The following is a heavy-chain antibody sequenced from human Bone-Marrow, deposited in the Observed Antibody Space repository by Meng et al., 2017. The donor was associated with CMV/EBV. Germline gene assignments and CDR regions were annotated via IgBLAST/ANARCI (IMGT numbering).Heavy chain of an antibody. J-gene: IGHJ3*02. CDR1: GFTFTSSA. D-gene: IGHD2-15*01. CDR2: IVVGSGNT. V-gene: IGHV1-58*01. Sequence: SVKVSCKASGFTFTSSAVQWVRQARGQRLEWIGWIVVGSGNTNYAQKFQERVTITRDMFTSTAYMELSSLRSEDTAVYYCAARIHILRVNTQDLSSGEAFDIWGQGAMVTVSS. CDR3: AARIHILRVNTQDLSSGEAFDI.